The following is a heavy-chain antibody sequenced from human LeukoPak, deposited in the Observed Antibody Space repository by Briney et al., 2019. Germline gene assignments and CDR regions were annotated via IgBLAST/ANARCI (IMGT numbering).Heavy chain of an antibody. Sequence: ASVKVSCKASGYTFTIYYMHWVRQAPGQGLEWMGIINPSGGSTSYAQKFQGRVTITRDTSTSTVYMELSSLRSEDTAVYYCARVGRIAAAESDYWGQGTLVTVSS. CDR3: ARVGRIAAAESDY. CDR1: GYTFTIYY. J-gene: IGHJ4*02. D-gene: IGHD6-13*01. CDR2: INPSGGST. V-gene: IGHV1-46*01.